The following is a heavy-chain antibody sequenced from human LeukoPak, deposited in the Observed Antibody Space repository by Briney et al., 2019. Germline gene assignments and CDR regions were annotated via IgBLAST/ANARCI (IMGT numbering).Heavy chain of an antibody. CDR3: AKFKGHYYYDSSGFCDN. V-gene: IGHV3-23*01. CDR1: GFTFRNFA. Sequence: GGSLRLSCAASGFTFRNFAMGWVRQSPGKGLEWVSVISAGDGDNPYYADSVKGRLSISRDNSNYTLHLQMNSLRVEDTAVFYCAKFKGHYYYDSSGFCDNWGQGTLVAVSS. CDR2: ISAGDGDNP. J-gene: IGHJ4*02. D-gene: IGHD3-22*01.